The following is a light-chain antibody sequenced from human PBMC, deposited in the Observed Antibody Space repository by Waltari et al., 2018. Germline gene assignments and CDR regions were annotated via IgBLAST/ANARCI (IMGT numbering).Light chain of an antibody. Sequence: ETVMTQSPTTLSVSPGEGVPLSCRASQSVGTNLAWHQHKPGQAPRLLIYGASTRAAGIPVRFSGSGSGTEFTLTISGLQSEDFAVYYCHQYNNWPPFTFGPGTKVDI. CDR1: QSVGTN. V-gene: IGKV3-15*01. CDR2: GAS. J-gene: IGKJ3*01. CDR3: HQYNNWPPFT.